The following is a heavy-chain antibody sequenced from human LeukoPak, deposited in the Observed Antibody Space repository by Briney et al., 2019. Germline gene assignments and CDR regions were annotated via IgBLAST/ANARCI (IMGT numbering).Heavy chain of an antibody. D-gene: IGHD3-10*01. Sequence: ASVKVSCKASGYTFTSYDINWVRQATGQGLEWMGWMNPNSGNTGYAQKFQGRVTMTRNTSISTAYMELRSLRSDDTAVYYCAREGLLWPFDYWGQGTLVTVSS. CDR1: GYTFTSYD. V-gene: IGHV1-8*01. J-gene: IGHJ4*02. CDR2: MNPNSGNT. CDR3: AREGLLWPFDY.